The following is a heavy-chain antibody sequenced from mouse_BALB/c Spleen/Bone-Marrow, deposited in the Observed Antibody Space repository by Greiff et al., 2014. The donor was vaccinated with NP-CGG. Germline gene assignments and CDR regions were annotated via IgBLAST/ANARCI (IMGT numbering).Heavy chain of an antibody. CDR3: ARDHFDY. Sequence: QVTLKESGAELMKPGASVKISCKATGYTFSSYWIEWIKQRPGHGLEWIGEILPGSVTTNYNGRFKGKATFTADTSSNTAYRQLSSLTSEDSAVYYCARDHFDYWGPGTSLTDSS. CDR2: ILPGSVTT. J-gene: IGHJ2*02. V-gene: IGHV1-9*01. CDR1: GYTFSSYW.